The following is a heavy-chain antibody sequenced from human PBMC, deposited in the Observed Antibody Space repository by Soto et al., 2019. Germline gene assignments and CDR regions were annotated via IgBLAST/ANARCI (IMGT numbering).Heavy chain of an antibody. CDR2: IIPIFGTA. J-gene: IGHJ6*02. V-gene: IGHV1-69*01. CDR1: GGTFSSYA. Sequence: QVQLVQSGAEVKKPGSSVKVSCKASGGTFSSYAISWVRQAPGQGLEWMGGIIPIFGTANYAQKFQGRVTITADESTSTAYMELSSLRSEDTAVYYCARVPWGPKPHVYYCGMDVWGQGTTVTVSS. CDR3: ARVPWGPKPHVYYCGMDV. D-gene: IGHD3-16*01.